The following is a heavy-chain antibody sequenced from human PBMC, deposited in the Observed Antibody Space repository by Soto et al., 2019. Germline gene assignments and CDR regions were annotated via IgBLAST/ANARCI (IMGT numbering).Heavy chain of an antibody. V-gene: IGHV4-34*01. D-gene: IGHD6-13*01. J-gene: IGHJ4*02. CDR2: INHSGST. CDR1: GGSFSGYY. Sequence: SETLSLTCAVYGGSFSGYYWSWIRQPPGKGLEWIGEINHSGSTNYNPSLKSRVTISVDTSKNQFSLKLSSVTAADTTVYYCARGPYLPWYPFSFYYFDYWGQGTLVTVSS. CDR3: ARGPYLPWYPFSFYYFDY.